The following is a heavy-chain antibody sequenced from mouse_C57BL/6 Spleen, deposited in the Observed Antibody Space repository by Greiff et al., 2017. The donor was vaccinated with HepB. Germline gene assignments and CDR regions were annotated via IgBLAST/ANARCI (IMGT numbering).Heavy chain of an antibody. CDR3: ARRGDYDGYYWFAY. CDR1: GFTFSSYG. CDR2: ISSGGSYT. Sequence: VMLVESGGDLVKPGGSLKLSCAASGFTFSSYGMSWVRQTPDKRLEWVATISSGGSYTYYPDSVKGRFTISRDNAKNTLYLQMSSLKSEDTAMYYCARRGDYDGYYWFAYWGQGTLVTVSA. V-gene: IGHV5-6*02. J-gene: IGHJ3*01. D-gene: IGHD2-3*01.